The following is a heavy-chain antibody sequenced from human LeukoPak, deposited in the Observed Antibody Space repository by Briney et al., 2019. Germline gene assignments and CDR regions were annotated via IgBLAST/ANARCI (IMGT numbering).Heavy chain of an antibody. Sequence: GGSLRLSCAASGDIFSTSAMSWVRQAPGRGLEWVSGISTISSTFYADSVKGRFTISRDNSKNTLYLQMNSLRAEDTAVYYCAKSPALWLEETGTAFDIWGRGTMVTVSS. CDR2: ISTISST. V-gene: IGHV3-23*01. CDR3: AKSPALWLEETGTAFDI. CDR1: GDIFSTSA. D-gene: IGHD3-10*01. J-gene: IGHJ3*02.